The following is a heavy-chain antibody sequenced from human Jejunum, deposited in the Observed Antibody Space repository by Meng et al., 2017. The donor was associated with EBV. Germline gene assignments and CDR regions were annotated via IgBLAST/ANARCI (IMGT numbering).Heavy chain of an antibody. J-gene: IGHJ4*02. D-gene: IGHD5-24*01. CDR1: GYTFTTHH. Sequence: QWQLLQSGDEVRKPGASVNVSCKASGYTFTTHHINWVRQATGQGLEYMGWMSPDNGDTGYAQNFQGRLTMTRDTSISTAYMELSSLTSDDTAVYYCARGDGYNLYWGQGTLVTVSS. V-gene: IGHV1-8*01. CDR2: MSPDNGDT. CDR3: ARGDGYNLY.